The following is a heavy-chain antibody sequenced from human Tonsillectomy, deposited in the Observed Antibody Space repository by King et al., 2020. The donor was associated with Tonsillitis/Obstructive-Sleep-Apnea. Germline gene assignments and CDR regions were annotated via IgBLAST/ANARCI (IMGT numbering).Heavy chain of an antibody. Sequence: VQLVESGGGLVQPGGSLRISCAASGFTFSNFAMTWVRQAPGKGLEWVSAISGSGSSTYYADSVKGRFTISRDNSKNTLYLQMNSLRADDTAVYYCAKAPYSSGWAYQFDSWGQGNLVTVSS. J-gene: IGHJ4*02. D-gene: IGHD6-19*01. CDR3: AKAPYSSGWAYQFDS. V-gene: IGHV3-23*04. CDR2: ISGSGSST. CDR1: GFTFSNFA.